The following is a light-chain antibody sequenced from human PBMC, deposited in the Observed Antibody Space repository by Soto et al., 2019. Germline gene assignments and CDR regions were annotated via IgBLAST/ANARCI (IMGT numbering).Light chain of an antibody. CDR1: QSVLYTSNNKNY. CDR2: WAS. J-gene: IGKJ1*01. CDR3: QQYYVSPPT. V-gene: IGKV4-1*01. Sequence: DIMMTQSPDSLAVSLGERATINCKSSQSVLYTSNNKNYLAWHQQKPGQSPKLLIYWASTRESGVPDRFSGSGSGTDFTLSISGLQAEDVAVYYCQQYYVSPPTFGQGTKVDIK.